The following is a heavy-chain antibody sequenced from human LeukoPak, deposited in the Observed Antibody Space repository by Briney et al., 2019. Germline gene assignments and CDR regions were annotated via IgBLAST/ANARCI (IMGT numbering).Heavy chain of an antibody. D-gene: IGHD3-16*01. Sequence: PSETLSLTCAVYGGSFSGYYWSWIRQPPGKGLEWIGEINHSGSTNYNPSLKSRVTISADTSKNQFSLKLSSVTAADTAVYYCASRYDYVWGNPLRYWGQGTLVTVSS. CDR3: ASRYDYVWGNPLRY. CDR1: GGSFSGYY. CDR2: INHSGST. V-gene: IGHV4-34*01. J-gene: IGHJ4*02.